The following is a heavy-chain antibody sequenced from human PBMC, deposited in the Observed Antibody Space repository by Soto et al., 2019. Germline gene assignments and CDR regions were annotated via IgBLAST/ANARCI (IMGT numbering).Heavy chain of an antibody. CDR1: GYTFTHYV. CDR3: ARSGEHRLDY. CDR2: STHTGNT. D-gene: IGHD3-10*01. J-gene: IGHJ4*02. Sequence: QVQLVQSGPEVKKPGASVKVSCKTSGYTFTHYVINWVRQAPGQGLDWMGFSTHTGNTKYAQKFEGRVAMTTDTSSSTAYMEVRSLRSDDTALYYCARSGEHRLDYWGQGTPVTVSS. V-gene: IGHV1-18*01.